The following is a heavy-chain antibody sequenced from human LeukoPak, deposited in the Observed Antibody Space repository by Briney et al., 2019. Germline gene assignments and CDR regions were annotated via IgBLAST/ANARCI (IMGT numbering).Heavy chain of an antibody. V-gene: IGHV3-33*01. Sequence: GRSLRLSCAASGFTFSSYGMHWVRQAPGKGLEWVAVIWYDGSNKYYADSVKGRFTISRDNSKNTLYLQMNSLRAEDTAVYYCAREQWPNYYFVYWGQGTLVTVSS. CDR1: GFTFSSYG. CDR2: IWYDGSNK. D-gene: IGHD6-19*01. CDR3: AREQWPNYYFVY. J-gene: IGHJ4*02.